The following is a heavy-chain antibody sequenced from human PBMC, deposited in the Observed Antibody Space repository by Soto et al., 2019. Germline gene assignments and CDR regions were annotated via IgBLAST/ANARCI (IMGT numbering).Heavy chain of an antibody. CDR1: GFTFSSYA. V-gene: IGHV3-23*01. J-gene: IGHJ6*03. CDR3: AKDSYGGVTVTTYYYYYYMDV. Sequence: SGGSLRLSCAASGFTFSSYAMSWVRQAPGKGLEWVSAISGSGGSTYYADSVKGRFTISRDNSKNTLYLQMNSLRAEDTAVYYCAKDSYGGVTVTTYYYYYYMDVWGKGTTVTVSS. D-gene: IGHD4-17*01. CDR2: ISGSGGST.